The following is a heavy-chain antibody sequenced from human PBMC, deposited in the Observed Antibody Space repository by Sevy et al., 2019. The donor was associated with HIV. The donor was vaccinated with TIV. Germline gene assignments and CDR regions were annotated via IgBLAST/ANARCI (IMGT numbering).Heavy chain of an antibody. CDR1: GFAFSTHA. CDR3: ARDGGYSVKWYPLY. D-gene: IGHD1-26*01. Sequence: GGSLRLSCAASGFAFSTHAMHWVRQAPGKGLEWVAVISYEGTETFYAASVEGRFTMSRENSKKMLSLQINSLRPEDTAVYYCARDGGYSVKWYPLYWGHGTLVTVSS. J-gene: IGHJ4*01. CDR2: ISYEGTET. V-gene: IGHV3-30-3*01.